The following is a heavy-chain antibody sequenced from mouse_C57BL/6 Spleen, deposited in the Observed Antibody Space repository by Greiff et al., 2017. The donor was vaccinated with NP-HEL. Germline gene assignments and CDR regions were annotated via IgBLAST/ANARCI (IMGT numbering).Heavy chain of an antibody. CDR1: GYTFTDYY. D-gene: IGHD1-1*01. Sequence: EVQLQQSGPVLVKPGASVKMSCKASGYTFTDYYMNWVKQSHGKSLEWIGVTNPYNGGTSYNQKFKGKATLTVDKSSSTAYMELNSLTSEDSAVYYCARGIYYGSLDYWGQGTTLTVSS. CDR3: ARGIYYGSLDY. J-gene: IGHJ2*01. CDR2: TNPYNGGT. V-gene: IGHV1-19*01.